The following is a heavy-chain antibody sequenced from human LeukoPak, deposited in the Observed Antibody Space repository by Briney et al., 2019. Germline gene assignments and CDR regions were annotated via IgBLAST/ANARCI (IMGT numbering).Heavy chain of an antibody. J-gene: IGHJ4*02. V-gene: IGHV1-18*01. CDR3: ARGVSSSGYSELNY. D-gene: IGHD3-22*01. Sequence: GASVKVSRKASGYTFISYRISWVRQAPGQGLEWMGWISAYNGNTNYAQKLQGRVTMTTDTSTSIAYMELRSMRADDTVVYYCARGVSSSGYSELNYWGQGTLVTVSS. CDR1: GYTFISYR. CDR2: ISAYNGNT.